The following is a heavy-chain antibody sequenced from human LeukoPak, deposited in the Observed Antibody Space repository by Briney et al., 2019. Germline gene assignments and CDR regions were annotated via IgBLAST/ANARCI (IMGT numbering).Heavy chain of an antibody. CDR1: GFTFSSYW. Sequence: PGGSLRLSCAAAGFTFSSYWMHWVRQAPGKGLVWVSRINSDGSSTSYADSVKGRFTISRDNAKNSLYLQMNSLRAEDTAVYYCARDQDIVATICFDYWGQGTLVTVSS. J-gene: IGHJ4*02. CDR2: INSDGSST. CDR3: ARDQDIVATICFDY. V-gene: IGHV3-74*01. D-gene: IGHD5-12*01.